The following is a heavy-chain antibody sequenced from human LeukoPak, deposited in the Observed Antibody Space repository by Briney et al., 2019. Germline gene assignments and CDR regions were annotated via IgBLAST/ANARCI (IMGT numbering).Heavy chain of an antibody. CDR1: GFTFSSYG. V-gene: IGHV3-33*01. CDR3: ARDPFYYGSGSYYLDC. Sequence: PGGSLRLSCAASGFTFSSYGMHWVRQAPGKGPEWVAIIWYDGGNKYYADSVRGRFTISRDNSKNTLYLQMNSLRAEDTAVYYCARDPFYYGSGSYYLDCWGQGTLVTVSS. CDR2: IWYDGGNK. D-gene: IGHD3-10*01. J-gene: IGHJ4*02.